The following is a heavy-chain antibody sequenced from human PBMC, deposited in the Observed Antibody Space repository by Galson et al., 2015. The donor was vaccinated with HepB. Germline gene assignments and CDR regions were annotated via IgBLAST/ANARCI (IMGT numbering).Heavy chain of an antibody. V-gene: IGHV3-33*06. CDR3: TKGLWLGTYGMDV. CDR2: MSGDGSNT. J-gene: IGHJ6*02. Sequence: SLRLSCAGSGSTFSNFAMNRVRQAPGKGLEWVAIMSGDGSNTFYNESVKGRFTVSRDNSKNTLFLRMNSLRAEDTAVYYCTKGLWLGTYGMDVWGQGTTVIVSS. D-gene: IGHD6-19*01. CDR1: GSTFSNFA.